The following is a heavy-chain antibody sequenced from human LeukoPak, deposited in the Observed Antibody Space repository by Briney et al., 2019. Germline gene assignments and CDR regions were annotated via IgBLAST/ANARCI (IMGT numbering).Heavy chain of an antibody. J-gene: IGHJ5*02. D-gene: IGHD2-15*01. Sequence: SETLSLTCTVSGGSISSYHWSWIRQPPGKGLEWIGYIYYSGSTNYNPSLKSRVTISVDTSKNQFSLKLSSVTAADTAVYYCARGLGVCSGGSCYIGSWFDPWGQGTLVTVFS. CDR3: ARGLGVCSGGSCYIGSWFDP. CDR2: IYYSGST. V-gene: IGHV4-59*01. CDR1: GGSISSYH.